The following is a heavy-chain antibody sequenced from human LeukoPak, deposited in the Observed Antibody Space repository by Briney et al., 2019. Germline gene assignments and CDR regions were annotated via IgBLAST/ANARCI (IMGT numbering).Heavy chain of an antibody. CDR3: ARVLAAAGNNWFDP. J-gene: IGHJ5*02. CDR2: INHSGST. D-gene: IGHD6-13*01. V-gene: IGHV4-34*01. Sequence: SETLSLTCAVYGGSFSGYYWSCIRQSPGKGLEWIGEINHSGSTNYNPSLKSRVTMSVDTSKNQFSLKLTSVTAADTAVYYCARVLAAAGNNWFDPWGQGTLVTVSS. CDR1: GGSFSGYY.